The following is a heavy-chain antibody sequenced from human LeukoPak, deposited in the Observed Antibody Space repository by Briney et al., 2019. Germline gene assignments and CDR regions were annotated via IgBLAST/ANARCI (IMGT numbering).Heavy chain of an antibody. V-gene: IGHV3-74*01. CDR3: ARGFSGYDY. Sequence: GGSLRLSCAASGFTFSNSCMHWVRQAPGKGLVWVSRIKGDGTTTSYADSVKGRFTISRDNAKNTLYLQMNSLRAEDTAVYYCARGFSGYDYWGQGTLVTVSS. J-gene: IGHJ4*02. D-gene: IGHD3-9*01. CDR1: GFTFSNSC. CDR2: IKGDGTTT.